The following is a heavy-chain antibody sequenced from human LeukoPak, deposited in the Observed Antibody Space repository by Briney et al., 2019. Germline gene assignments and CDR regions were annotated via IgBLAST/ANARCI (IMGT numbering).Heavy chain of an antibody. D-gene: IGHD2-21*02. CDR3: ARDRCGGDCPFDY. Sequence: SETLSLTCTVSGGSISSYYWSWIRQPPGKGLEWIGDIYYSGSTNYNPSLKSRVTISVDTSKNQFSLKLSSVTAADTAVYYCARDRCGGDCPFDYWGQGTLVTVSS. V-gene: IGHV4-59*01. CDR2: IYYSGST. J-gene: IGHJ4*02. CDR1: GGSISSYY.